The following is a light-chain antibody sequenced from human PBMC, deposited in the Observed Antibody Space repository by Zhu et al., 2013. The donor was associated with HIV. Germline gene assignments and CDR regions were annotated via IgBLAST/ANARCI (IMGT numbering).Light chain of an antibody. Sequence: EIVVTQSPATLSVSLGERATLSCRASQAIGNNLAWYQQKPGQAPRLLIYDASNRATGIPARFSGSGSGTDFTLTISSLEPEDFAVYYCQQRSNWPPITFGQGTRLEIK. J-gene: IGKJ5*01. CDR1: QAIGNN. CDR2: DAS. CDR3: QQRSNWPPIT. V-gene: IGKV3-11*01.